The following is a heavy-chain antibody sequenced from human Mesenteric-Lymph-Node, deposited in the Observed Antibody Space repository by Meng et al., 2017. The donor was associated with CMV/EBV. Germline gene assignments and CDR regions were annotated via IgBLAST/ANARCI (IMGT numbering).Heavy chain of an antibody. CDR2: TRNKANSYTT. D-gene: IGHD2-2*02. V-gene: IGHV3-72*01. CDR3: ARGYCSRTSCYKEYFYGMDV. J-gene: IGHJ6*02. CDR1: GFTFSDHY. Sequence: GESLKISCAASGFTFSDHYMDWVRQAPGKGLEWVGRTRNKANSYTTEYAASVKGRFTISRDDSKNSLYLQMNSLKTEDTAVYYCARGYCSRTSCYKEYFYGMDVWGQGTTVTVSS.